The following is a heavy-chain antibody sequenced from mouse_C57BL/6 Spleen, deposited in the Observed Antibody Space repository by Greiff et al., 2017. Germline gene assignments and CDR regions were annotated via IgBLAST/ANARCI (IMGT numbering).Heavy chain of an antibody. Sequence: VPLQQSGAELVRPGASVTLSCQTSGYTFTDYEMHWVKQTPVHGLEWIGAIDPENGGTAYTQKFKGKAILTADKSSSAAYMELRSLSSEDSAVSSFTTPYRDYSAGFGYWGQGTMVTVST. J-gene: IGHJ3*01. CDR2: IDPENGGT. V-gene: IGHV1-15*01. CDR1: GYTFTDYE. CDR3: TTPYRDYSAGFGY. D-gene: IGHD2-12*01.